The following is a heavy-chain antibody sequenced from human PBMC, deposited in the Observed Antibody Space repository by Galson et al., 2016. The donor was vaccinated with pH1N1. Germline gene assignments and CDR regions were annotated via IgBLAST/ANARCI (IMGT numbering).Heavy chain of an antibody. J-gene: IGHJ6*02. Sequence: LRLSCAASGFTFHDYTMHWVRQTPGKGLEWVSLVSWDGGSTYYADYVKGRFTVFRDNSKNSLYLQMNSLRSEDTALYYCAKEIQRGSYGMDVWGRGTTVTVSS. CDR2: VSWDGGST. D-gene: IGHD3-16*01. CDR3: AKEIQRGSYGMDV. CDR1: GFTFHDYT. V-gene: IGHV3-43*01.